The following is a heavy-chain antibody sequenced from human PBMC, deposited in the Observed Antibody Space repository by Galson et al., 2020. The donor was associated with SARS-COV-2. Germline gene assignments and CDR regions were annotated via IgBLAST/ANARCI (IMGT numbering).Heavy chain of an antibody. D-gene: IGHD3-22*01. Sequence: GESLKISCAASGFTFDDYTMHWVRQAPGKGLEWVSLISWDGGSTYYADSVKGRFTISRDNSKNSLYLQMNSLGTEDTALYYCAKDIHYDSGIDYWGQGTLVTVSS. CDR1: GFTFDDYT. CDR2: ISWDGGST. CDR3: AKDIHYDSGIDY. V-gene: IGHV3-43*01. J-gene: IGHJ4*02.